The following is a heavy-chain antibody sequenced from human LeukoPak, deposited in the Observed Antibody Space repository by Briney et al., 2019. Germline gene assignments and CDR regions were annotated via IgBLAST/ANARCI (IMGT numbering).Heavy chain of an antibody. D-gene: IGHD3-10*01. CDR1: GFSVRTNY. V-gene: IGHV3-69-1*01. CDR3: ARDARIYYGSGSHLNWFDP. Sequence: PGGSLRLSCAASGFSVRTNYMSWVRQAPGKGLEWVSSISSSGYIYYADSVKGRFTVSRGNAKNSLYLQMASLRAEETAVYYCARDARIYYGSGSHLNWFDPWGQGTLVTVSS. J-gene: IGHJ5*02. CDR2: ISSSGYI.